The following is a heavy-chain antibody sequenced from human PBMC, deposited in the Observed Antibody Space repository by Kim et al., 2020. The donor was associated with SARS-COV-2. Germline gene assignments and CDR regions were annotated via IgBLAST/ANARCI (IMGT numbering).Heavy chain of an antibody. CDR1: GFTFSSYG. CDR3: ARDQVERDLWFGELLTSRYFDL. J-gene: IGHJ2*01. CDR2: IWYDGSNK. Sequence: GGSLRLSCAASGFTFSSYGMHWVRQAPGKGLEWVAVIWYDGSNKYYADSVKGQFTISRDNSKNTLYLQMNSLRAEDTAVYYCARDQVERDLWFGELLTSRYFDLWGRGTLVTVSS. V-gene: IGHV3-33*01. D-gene: IGHD3-10*01.